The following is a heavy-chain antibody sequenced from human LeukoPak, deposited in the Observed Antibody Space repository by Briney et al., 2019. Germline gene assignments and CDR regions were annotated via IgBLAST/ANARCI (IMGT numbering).Heavy chain of an antibody. J-gene: IGHJ4*02. D-gene: IGHD3-10*01. CDR2: INHSGST. CDR1: GGSFSGYY. V-gene: IGHV4-34*01. Sequence: SETLSLTCAVYGGSFSGYYWSWIRQPPGKGLEWIGEINHSGSTNYNPSLKSRVTISVDTSKNQFSLKLSSVTAADTAVYYCARQYEVVRGVIGYWGQGTLVTVSS. CDR3: ARQYEVVRGVIGY.